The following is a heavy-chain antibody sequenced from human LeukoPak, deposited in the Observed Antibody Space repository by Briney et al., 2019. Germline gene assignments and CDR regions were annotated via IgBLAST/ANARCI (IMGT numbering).Heavy chain of an antibody. D-gene: IGHD3-16*01. Sequence: VASVKVSCKASGYTFTTYGISWVRQAPGQGLEWMGYIITYNGNTNYAQKLQGRVTMTTDTSTSTAYMELRSLRSDDTAVYYCARDTKRSRARWENLGIDPWGQGTLVTVSS. CDR3: ARDTKRSRARWENLGIDP. J-gene: IGHJ5*02. CDR2: IITYNGNT. CDR1: GYTFTTYG. V-gene: IGHV1-18*01.